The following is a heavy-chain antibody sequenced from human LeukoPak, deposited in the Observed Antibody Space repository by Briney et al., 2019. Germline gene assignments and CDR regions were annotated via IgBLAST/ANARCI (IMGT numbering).Heavy chain of an antibody. J-gene: IGHJ4*02. CDR1: GFTFSSYG. V-gene: IGHV3-30*03. Sequence: GGSLRLSCAASGFTFSSYGMHWVRQAPGKGLEWVAVISYDGSNQYFADSVKGRFTISRDNSKNTLYLQMNSLRAEDTAVYYCASPEPDYWGQGTLVTVSS. CDR2: ISYDGSNQ. CDR3: ASPEPDY.